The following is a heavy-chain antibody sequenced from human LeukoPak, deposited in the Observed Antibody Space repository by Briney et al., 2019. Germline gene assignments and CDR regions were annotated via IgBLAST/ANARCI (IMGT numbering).Heavy chain of an antibody. CDR1: GFTFSSYA. V-gene: IGHV3-30-3*01. Sequence: GGSLRLSCAASGFTFSSYAMHWVRQAPGKGLEWVAVISYDGSNKYYADSVKGRFTISRDNSKNTLYLQMNSQRAEDTAVYYCAGGDYELYYFDYWGQGTLVTVSS. CDR2: ISYDGSNK. D-gene: IGHD4-17*01. CDR3: AGGDYELYYFDY. J-gene: IGHJ4*02.